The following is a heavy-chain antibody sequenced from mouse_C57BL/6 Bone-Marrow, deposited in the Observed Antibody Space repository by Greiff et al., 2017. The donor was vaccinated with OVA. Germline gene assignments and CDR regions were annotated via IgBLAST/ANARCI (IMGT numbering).Heavy chain of an antibody. V-gene: IGHV1-76*01. CDR3: ARDYDYENY. Sequence: VQLQQSGAELVRPGASVKLSCKASGYTFTDYYINWVKQRPGQGLEWIARIYPGSGNTYYNEKFKGKATLTAEKSSSTAYMQLSSLTSEDSAVYFCARDYDYENYWGQGTTLTVSS. D-gene: IGHD2-4*01. J-gene: IGHJ2*01. CDR1: GYTFTDYY. CDR2: IYPGSGNT.